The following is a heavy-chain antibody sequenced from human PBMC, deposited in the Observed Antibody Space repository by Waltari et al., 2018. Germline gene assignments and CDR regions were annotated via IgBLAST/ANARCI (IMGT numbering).Heavy chain of an antibody. Sequence: EVQLVESGGGLVQPGGSLRLSCAASGFSFRPYWMSWVRQAPGKGLEWVADIKGDGSRKYYLDSVRGRFSISRDNTKNSVDLQMNSLRAEDTAVYYCARDDSSSGSYDAFDIWGQGTMVAVSS. CDR2: IKGDGSRK. D-gene: IGHD3-22*01. CDR1: GFSFRPYW. J-gene: IGHJ3*02. CDR3: ARDDSSSGSYDAFDI. V-gene: IGHV3-7*01.